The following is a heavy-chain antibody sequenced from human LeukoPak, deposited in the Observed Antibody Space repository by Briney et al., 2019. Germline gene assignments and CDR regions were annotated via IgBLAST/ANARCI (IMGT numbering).Heavy chain of an antibody. Sequence: GGSLRLSCAASGFTVSNNCMSWVRQAPGKGLEWVSSITSAGNFIYYADSLRGRFTVSRDNAKNSLYLQMNRLRAEDTAMYYCARDLWDHWGQGTLVTVSS. CDR3: ARDLWDH. CDR2: ITSAGNFI. J-gene: IGHJ4*02. CDR1: GFTVSNNC. V-gene: IGHV3-21*01.